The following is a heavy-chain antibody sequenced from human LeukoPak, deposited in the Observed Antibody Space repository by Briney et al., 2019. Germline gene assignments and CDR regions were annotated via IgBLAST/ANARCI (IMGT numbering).Heavy chain of an antibody. J-gene: IGHJ6*02. CDR3: AKEGPAAPTWRMDV. CDR1: GFTFSSYG. Sequence: PGGSLRLSCAASGFTFSSYGMHWVRQAPGKGLEWVAVISYDGSNKYYADSVMGRFTISRDNSKNTLYLQMNSLRAEDTAVYYCAKEGPAAPTWRMDVWGQGTTVTVSS. D-gene: IGHD2-2*01. CDR2: ISYDGSNK. V-gene: IGHV3-30*18.